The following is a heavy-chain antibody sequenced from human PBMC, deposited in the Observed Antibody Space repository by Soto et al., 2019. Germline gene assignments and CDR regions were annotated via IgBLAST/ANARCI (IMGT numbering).Heavy chain of an antibody. CDR1: GFTFSNHA. CDR2: IWFDGSNK. D-gene: IGHD6-13*01. V-gene: IGHV3-33*01. J-gene: IGHJ6*02. CDR3: ARDGQHLTPYSMDV. Sequence: QVQLVESGGGVVQPGRSLRLSCAVSGFTFSNHAMHWVRQAPGKGLEWVAQIWFDGSNKYSPDPVKGRFTISRDNSKNTLYLQMNSLRADDTGVYYCARDGQHLTPYSMDVWGQGTTVTVSS.